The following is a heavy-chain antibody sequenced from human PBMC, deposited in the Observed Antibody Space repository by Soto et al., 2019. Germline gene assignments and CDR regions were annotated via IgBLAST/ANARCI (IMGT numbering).Heavy chain of an antibody. J-gene: IGHJ4*02. V-gene: IGHV3-33*01. Sequence: QVKLVESGGGVVQPGRSLRLSCAASGFTFSNHGMHWVRQAPGKGLEWVTVIRYDGTNTFYADSVKGRFTISRDISENTVFLQMNSLRAEDTAVYYCGRESSSGRRDRIDNWGQGTPVTVSS. D-gene: IGHD6-19*01. CDR3: GRESSSGRRDRIDN. CDR2: IRYDGTNT. CDR1: GFTFSNHG.